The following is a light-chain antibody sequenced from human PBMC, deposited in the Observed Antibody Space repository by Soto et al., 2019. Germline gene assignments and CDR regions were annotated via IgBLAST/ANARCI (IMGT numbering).Light chain of an antibody. V-gene: IGKV3-20*01. CDR2: SAS. J-gene: IGKJ5*01. CDR1: ESVTSSH. CDR3: QYYGSTRNT. Sequence: EIVLTQSPDTLCLSPGERATLSCRASESVTSSHIAWYQQKPGQAPRLLIYSASSRATGIPDRFSGSGSGTDFTLNISTLEPEDFAVYYCQYYGSTRNTFGQGTRLEIK.